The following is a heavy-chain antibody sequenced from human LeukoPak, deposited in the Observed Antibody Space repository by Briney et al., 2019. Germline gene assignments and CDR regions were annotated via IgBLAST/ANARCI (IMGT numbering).Heavy chain of an antibody. CDR3: ASRRDLYSGSYNPFDY. D-gene: IGHD1-26*01. CDR2: IYPGYSDA. Sequence: GESLKISCKVSGYILTNNWIGWVRQVPGKGLEWMGLIYPGYSDAKYSPSFQGQVTFSVDKSISTAYLQWSNLKASDTAIYYCASRRDLYSGSYNPFDYWGQGTLVTVSS. J-gene: IGHJ4*02. V-gene: IGHV5-51*01. CDR1: GYILTNNW.